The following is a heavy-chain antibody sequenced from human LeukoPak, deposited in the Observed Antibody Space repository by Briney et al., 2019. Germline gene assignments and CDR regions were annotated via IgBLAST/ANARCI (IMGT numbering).Heavy chain of an antibody. J-gene: IGHJ4*02. CDR1: GASLNSYY. V-gene: IGHV4-4*07. Sequence: SETLSLTCTVSGASLNSYYWSWIRQPAGKGLEWIGRIYSGGSTNYNPSLKSRATLSVDTSKNQFSLRLSSLTVADTAVYYCAREGRYGDYEGYWGQGTLVTVSS. CDR3: AREGRYGDYEGY. CDR2: IYSGGST. D-gene: IGHD4-17*01.